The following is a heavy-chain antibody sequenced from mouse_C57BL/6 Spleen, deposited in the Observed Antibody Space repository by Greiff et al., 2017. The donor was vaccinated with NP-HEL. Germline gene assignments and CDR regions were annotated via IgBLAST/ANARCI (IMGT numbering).Heavy chain of an antibody. D-gene: IGHD2-5*01. J-gene: IGHJ4*01. CDR1: GYTFTSYW. CDR3: ARPYYSTTGAMDY. CDR2: IHPNSGST. Sequence: QVQLQQSGAELVKPGASVKLSCKASGYTFTSYWMHWVKQRPGQGLEWIGMIHPNSGSTNYNEKFKSKATLTVDKSSSTAYMQLSSLTSEDSAVYYCARPYYSTTGAMDYWGQGTSVTVSS. V-gene: IGHV1-64*01.